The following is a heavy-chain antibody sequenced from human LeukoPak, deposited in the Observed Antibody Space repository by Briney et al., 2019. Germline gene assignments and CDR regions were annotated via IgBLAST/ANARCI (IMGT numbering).Heavy chain of an antibody. D-gene: IGHD1-26*01. CDR2: ISAYNGNT. CDR1: GYTFTSYG. J-gene: IGHJ3*02. V-gene: IGHV1-18*01. Sequence: ASVKVSCKASGYTFTSYGISWVRQAPGQGLEWMGWISAYNGNTNYAQKLQGRVTMTTDTSTSTAYMELRSLRSDDTAVYYCASRVGPTTATDAFYIWGQLTMVTASS. CDR3: ASRVGPTTATDAFYI.